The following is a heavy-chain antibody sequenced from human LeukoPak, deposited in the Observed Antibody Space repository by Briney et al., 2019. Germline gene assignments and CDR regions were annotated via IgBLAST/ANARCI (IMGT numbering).Heavy chain of an antibody. V-gene: IGHV4-4*07. CDR2: IYTSGST. CDR1: GGSISSYY. Sequence: SETLSLTCTVSGGSISSYYWSWIRQPAGKGLEWIGRIYTSGSTNHNPSLKSRVTMSVDTSKNQFSLKLSSVTAADTAVYYCARSNLGYCSSTSCVDYWGQGTLVTVSS. CDR3: ARSNLGYCSSTSCVDY. J-gene: IGHJ4*02. D-gene: IGHD2-2*01.